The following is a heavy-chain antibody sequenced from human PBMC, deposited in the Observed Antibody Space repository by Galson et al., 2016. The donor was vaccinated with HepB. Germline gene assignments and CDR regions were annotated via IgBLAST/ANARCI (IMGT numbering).Heavy chain of an antibody. V-gene: IGHV4-4*02. CDR1: GDSISSNYW. CDR2: IYQTGTA. D-gene: IGHD1-26*01. CDR3: SRGTLGTTATMAFDY. Sequence: LSLTCAVSGDSISSNYWWSWVRQSPEKGLEWIGEIYQTGTANYNPSFTSRATLSIDKSKNQISLSLGSVTAADTAVYYCSRGTLGTTATMAFDYWGQGTLVSVSS. J-gene: IGHJ4*02.